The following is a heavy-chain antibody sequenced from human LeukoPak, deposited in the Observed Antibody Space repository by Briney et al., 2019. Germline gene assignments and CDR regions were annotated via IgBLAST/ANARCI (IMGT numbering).Heavy chain of an antibody. D-gene: IGHD5-18*01. J-gene: IGHJ4*02. CDR3: AKQPDKGYSYGYWGYFDY. CDR2: IKQDGSEK. V-gene: IGHV3-7*01. CDR1: GFTFSSYW. Sequence: GGSLRLSCAASGFTFSSYWMSWVRQAPGKGQEWVANIKQDGSEKYYVDSVKGRFTISRDNAKNSLYLQMNSPRAEDTAVYYCAKQPDKGYSYGYWGYFDYWGQGTLVTVSS.